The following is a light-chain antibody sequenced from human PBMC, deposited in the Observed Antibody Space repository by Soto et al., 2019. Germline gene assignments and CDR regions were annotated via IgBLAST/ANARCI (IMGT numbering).Light chain of an antibody. J-gene: IGKJ1*01. Sequence: ETAMTQSPVTLSLSPGERVTLSCRASQTVGDNVAWYRQKPGQPPSLLIYGASTRAPGVPARFSGSGSGTDFILTISSLQSEDFGFYYCQQYNNWPLGTFGQGTKV. CDR3: QQYNNWPLGT. CDR1: QTVGDN. CDR2: GAS. V-gene: IGKV3-15*01.